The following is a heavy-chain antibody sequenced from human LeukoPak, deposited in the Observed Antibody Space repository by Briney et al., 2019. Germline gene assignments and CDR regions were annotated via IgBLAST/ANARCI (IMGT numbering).Heavy chain of an antibody. V-gene: IGHV3-11*01. D-gene: IGHD2-8*01. CDR1: GFTFSDYY. Sequence: GGSLRLSCAASGFTFSDYYMSWIRQAPGKGLEWVSYISSSGSTIYYADSVKGRFTISRDNAKNSLYLQMNSLRAEDTAVYYCARDPDYCTNGVCYTGYYYYGMDVWGQGTTVTVSS. J-gene: IGHJ6*02. CDR3: ARDPDYCTNGVCYTGYYYYGMDV. CDR2: ISSSGSTI.